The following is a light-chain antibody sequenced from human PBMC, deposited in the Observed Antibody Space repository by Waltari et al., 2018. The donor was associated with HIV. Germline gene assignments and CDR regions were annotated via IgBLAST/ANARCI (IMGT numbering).Light chain of an antibody. V-gene: IGKV1-39*01. CDR1: ENIERY. CDR3: QQSSITPLT. CDR2: GAF. Sequence: IQMTQSPSSLSASVGDGVSLSCRSSENIERYLNWYQQRTGKAPTLLIYGAFTLQTGVPSRFSASGSGTDFTLTIRNLQPEDVALYFCQQSSITPLTFGGGTRVDIK. J-gene: IGKJ4*01.